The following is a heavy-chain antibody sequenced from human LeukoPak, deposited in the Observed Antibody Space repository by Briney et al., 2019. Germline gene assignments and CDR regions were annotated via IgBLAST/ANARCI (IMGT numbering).Heavy chain of an antibody. CDR2: VHHSGST. J-gene: IGHJ4*02. CDR3: ARVFLTFDWLPYYFDY. V-gene: IGHV4-38-2*02. D-gene: IGHD3-9*01. CDR1: GYSISSGYY. Sequence: SETLSLTCTVSGYSISSGYYWGWIRQPPGKGLEWIGSVHHSGSTYYNPSLKSRVTISVDTSKNQFSLKLSSVTAADTAVYYCARVFLTFDWLPYYFDYWGQGTLVTVSS.